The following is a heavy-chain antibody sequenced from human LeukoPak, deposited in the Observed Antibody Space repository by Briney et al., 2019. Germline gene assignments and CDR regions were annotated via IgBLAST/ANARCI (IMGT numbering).Heavy chain of an antibody. CDR1: GYTFTSYD. D-gene: IGHD4-23*01. J-gene: IGHJ6*03. V-gene: IGHV1-8*01. CDR3: ARVWAYGGNSSYYYYYMDV. Sequence: ASVKVSCKASGYTFTSYDINWVRQATGQGLEWMGWVNPNSGNTGYAQKFQGRVTMTRNTSISTAYMELSSLRSEDTAVYYCARVWAYGGNSSYYYYYMDVWGKGTTVTVSS. CDR2: VNPNSGNT.